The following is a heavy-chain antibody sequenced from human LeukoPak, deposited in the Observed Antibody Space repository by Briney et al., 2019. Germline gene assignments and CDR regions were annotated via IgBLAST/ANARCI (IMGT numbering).Heavy chain of an antibody. CDR1: GFTFSSYA. D-gene: IGHD6-19*01. CDR2: ISYDGSNK. Sequence: GRSLRLSCAASGFTFSSYAMHWVRQAPGKGLEWVAVISYDGSNKYYADSVKGRFTISRDNSKNTLYLQMNSLRAEDTAVYYCAKGYSSGSDYWGQGTLVTVSS. J-gene: IGHJ4*02. V-gene: IGHV3-30-3*01. CDR3: AKGYSSGSDY.